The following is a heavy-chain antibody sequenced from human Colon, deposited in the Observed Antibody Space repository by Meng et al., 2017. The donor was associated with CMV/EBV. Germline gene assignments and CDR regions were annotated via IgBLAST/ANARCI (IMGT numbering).Heavy chain of an antibody. D-gene: IGHD3-22*01. CDR3: VRDGGYYETSGYPVGLDY. J-gene: IGHJ4*02. CDR1: GYTANGYY. CDR2: INARGSTI. V-gene: IGHV3-48*03. Sequence: SCKASGYTANGYYIHWVRQAPGEGLEWVSYINARGSTIYYADSVKGRFTISRDNARDSLYLQMSSLRAEDTALYYCVRDGGYYETSGYPVGLDYWGQGTLVTVSS.